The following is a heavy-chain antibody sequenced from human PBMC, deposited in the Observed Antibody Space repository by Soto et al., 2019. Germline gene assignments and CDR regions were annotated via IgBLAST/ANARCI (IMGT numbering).Heavy chain of an antibody. J-gene: IGHJ4*02. Sequence: GASVKVSFKASGYTFTGYYRHWVRQAPGQGLEWMGWINPNSGGTNYAQKFQGWVTMTRDTSISTAYMELSRLRSDDTAVYYCARLHSSGWDFFDYWGQGALVTVSS. D-gene: IGHD6-19*01. CDR2: INPNSGGT. CDR1: GYTFTGYY. V-gene: IGHV1-2*04. CDR3: ARLHSSGWDFFDY.